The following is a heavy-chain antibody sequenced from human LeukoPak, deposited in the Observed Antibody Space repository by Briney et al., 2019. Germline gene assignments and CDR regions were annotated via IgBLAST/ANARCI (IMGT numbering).Heavy chain of an antibody. Sequence: GGSLRLSCAASGFTFSDYYMSWIRQAPGKGLEWVSYISSSGSTIYYADSVKGRSTISRDNAKNSLYLQMNSLRAEDTAVYYCAGDRDTYYWWYYWGQGTLVTVSS. J-gene: IGHJ4*02. CDR2: ISSSGSTI. CDR1: GFTFSDYY. V-gene: IGHV3-11*01. CDR3: AGDRDTYYWWYY. D-gene: IGHD2-15*01.